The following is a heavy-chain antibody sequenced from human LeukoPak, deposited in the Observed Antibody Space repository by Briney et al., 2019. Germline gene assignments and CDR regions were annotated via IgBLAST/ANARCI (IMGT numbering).Heavy chain of an antibody. J-gene: IGHJ4*02. CDR1: GGSISSYY. D-gene: IGHD5-18*01. CDR3: ARSGRGYSYGYDY. Sequence: SETLSLTCTVSGGSISSYYWSWIRQPPGKGLEWIGYIYYSGSTNYNPSLKSRVTISVDTSKNQFSLMLSSVTAADTAVYYCARSGRGYSYGYDYWGQGTLVTVSS. CDR2: IYYSGST. V-gene: IGHV4-59*01.